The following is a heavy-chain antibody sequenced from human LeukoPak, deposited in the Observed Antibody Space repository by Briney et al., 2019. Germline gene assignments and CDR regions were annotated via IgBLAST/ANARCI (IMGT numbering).Heavy chain of an antibody. V-gene: IGHV4-30-4*01. Sequence: SQTLSLTCTVSGGSISSGDYYWSWIRQPPGKGLEWIGYIYYSGSTYYNPSLKSRVTISVDTSKNQLSLPLSSVTAADTAVYYCAREGINSGSYEKDDYWAQGPLVTVSS. D-gene: IGHD1-26*01. J-gene: IGHJ4*02. CDR3: AREGINSGSYEKDDY. CDR2: IYYSGST. CDR1: GGSISSGDYY.